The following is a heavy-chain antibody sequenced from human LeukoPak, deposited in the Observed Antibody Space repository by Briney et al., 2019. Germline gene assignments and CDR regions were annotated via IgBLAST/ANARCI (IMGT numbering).Heavy chain of an antibody. CDR1: GGSMSPYH. J-gene: IGHJ6*02. CDR3: ARGLRFGELLRYYYYYGMDV. CDR2: INHSGST. D-gene: IGHD3-10*01. Sequence: SETLSLPCTVSGGSMSPYHWGWIRQPPGKGLEWIGEINHSGSTNYNPSLKSRVTISVDTSRNQFSLKLSSVTAADTAVYYCARGLRFGELLRYYYYYGMDVWGQGTTVTVSS. V-gene: IGHV4-34*01.